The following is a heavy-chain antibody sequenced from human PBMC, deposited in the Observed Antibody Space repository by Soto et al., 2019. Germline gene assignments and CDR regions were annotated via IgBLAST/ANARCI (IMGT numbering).Heavy chain of an antibody. CDR1: GGSISSSSYY. V-gene: IGHV4-39*07. CDR2: IYYSGST. CDR3: AREVVVVAATRYYYYGMDV. D-gene: IGHD2-15*01. Sequence: SETLSLTCTVSGGSISSSSYYWGWIRQPPGKGLEWIGSIYYSGSTNYNPSLKSRVTISVDKSKNQFSLKLSSVTAADTAVYYWAREVVVVAATRYYYYGMDVWGQGTTVTVSS. J-gene: IGHJ6*02.